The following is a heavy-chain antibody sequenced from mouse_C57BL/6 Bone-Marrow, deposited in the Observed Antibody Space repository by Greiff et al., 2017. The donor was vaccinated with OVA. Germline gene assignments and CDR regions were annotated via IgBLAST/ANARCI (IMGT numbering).Heavy chain of an antibody. V-gene: IGHV1-50*01. Sequence: QVQLQQPGAELVQPGASVKLSCKASGYTFTSYWMQWVKQRPGQGLEWIGEIDPSDSYTNYNQKFKGKATVTVDTSSSTAYMQLSSLTSEDSAVYYCASYFDYWGQGTTLTVSS. CDR1: GYTFTSYW. CDR2: IDPSDSYT. CDR3: ASYFDY. J-gene: IGHJ2*01.